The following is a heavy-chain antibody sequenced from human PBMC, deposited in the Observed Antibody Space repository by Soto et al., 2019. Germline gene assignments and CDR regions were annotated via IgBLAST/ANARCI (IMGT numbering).Heavy chain of an antibody. V-gene: IGHV3-30*18. J-gene: IGHJ4*02. D-gene: IGHD6-19*01. Sequence: GGSLRLSCAASGFTFSSYGMHWVRQAPGKGLEWVAVISYDGSNKYYADSVKGRFTISRDNSKNTLYLQMNSLRAEDTAVYYCAKASYSSGWYSNPDFDYWGQGTLVTVSS. CDR3: AKASYSSGWYSNPDFDY. CDR1: GFTFSSYG. CDR2: ISYDGSNK.